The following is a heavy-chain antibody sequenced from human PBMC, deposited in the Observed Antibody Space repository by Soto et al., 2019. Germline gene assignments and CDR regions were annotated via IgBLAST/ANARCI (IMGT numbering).Heavy chain of an antibody. J-gene: IGHJ4*02. Sequence: PSETLSLTCTVSGGSISSYYWSCIRQPPGKGLEWIGYIYYSGSTNYNPSLKSRVTISVDTSKNQFSLKLSSVTAADTAVYYCARAGYYDSSGYSLWGQGTLVTVSS. CDR2: IYYSGST. CDR3: ARAGYYDSSGYSL. CDR1: GGSISSYY. V-gene: IGHV4-59*01. D-gene: IGHD3-22*01.